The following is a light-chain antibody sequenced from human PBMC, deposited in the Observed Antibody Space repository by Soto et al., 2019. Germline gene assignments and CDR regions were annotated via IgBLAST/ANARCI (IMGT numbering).Light chain of an antibody. Sequence: DIQMTQSPSTLSASVGDRVTITCRASQSISAWLAWYQKKPGKAPKLLIYDASNLASGVPSRFSGSGSGTEFTLTISNLQPADFATYYCQQYENYWTFGQGTKVDTK. J-gene: IGKJ1*01. V-gene: IGKV1-5*01. CDR3: QQYENYWT. CDR2: DAS. CDR1: QSISAW.